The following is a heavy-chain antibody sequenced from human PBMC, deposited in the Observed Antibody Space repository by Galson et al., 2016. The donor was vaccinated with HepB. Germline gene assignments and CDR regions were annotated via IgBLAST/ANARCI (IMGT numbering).Heavy chain of an antibody. CDR3: TPTWLGVDTSS. CDR2: IRSNTYGGTT. J-gene: IGHJ4*02. CDR1: GFNFRTYS. D-gene: IGHD1-26*01. V-gene: IGHV3-49*02. Sequence: SLRLSCAASGFNFRTYSMNWVRQAPGRGLEWVGFIRSNTYGGTTEYAASVKGRFTISRDDSNSIAYLQMNSLKTEDSAVYYCTPTWLGVDTSSWGQGTLVTVSS.